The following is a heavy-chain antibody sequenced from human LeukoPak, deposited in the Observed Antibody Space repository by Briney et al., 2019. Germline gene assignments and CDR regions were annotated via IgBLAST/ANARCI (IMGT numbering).Heavy chain of an antibody. V-gene: IGHV3-48*02. D-gene: IGHD4-17*01. CDR2: ISSSSSTI. Sequence: GGSLRLSCAASGFTFSSYSMDWVRQAPGKGLEWVSYISSSSSTIYYADSVKGRFSISRDNAKTSLYLQMNSLRDEDTAVYYCARDGRYGDYVRFDYWGQGNLVTVSS. CDR1: GFTFSSYS. CDR3: ARDGRYGDYVRFDY. J-gene: IGHJ4*02.